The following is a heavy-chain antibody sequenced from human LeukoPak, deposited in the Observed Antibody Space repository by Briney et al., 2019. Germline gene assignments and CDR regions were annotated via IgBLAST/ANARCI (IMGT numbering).Heavy chain of an antibody. D-gene: IGHD6-19*01. J-gene: IGHJ3*02. CDR2: IHYSGST. Sequence: SETLSLTCTVSGGSISSSSYYWGWIRQPPGKGLEWIGSIHYSGSTYYNPSLKRRVTISVDTSKNQFSLKLSSVTAADTAVYYCARVSSGWYDAFDIWGQGTMVTVSS. V-gene: IGHV4-39*01. CDR3: ARVSSGWYDAFDI. CDR1: GGSISSSSYY.